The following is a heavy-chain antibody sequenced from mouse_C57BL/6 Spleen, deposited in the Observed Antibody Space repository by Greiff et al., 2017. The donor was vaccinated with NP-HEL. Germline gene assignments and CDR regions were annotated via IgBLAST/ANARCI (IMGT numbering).Heavy chain of an antibody. CDR3: ARRRSNWDEKGFDY. CDR1: GYTFTSYW. J-gene: IGHJ2*01. D-gene: IGHD4-1*01. V-gene: IGHV1-69*01. Sequence: QVQLQQPGAELVMPGASVKLSCKASGYTFTSYWMHWVKQRPGQGLEWIGEIDPSDSYTNYNQKFKGKSTLTVDKSSSTAYMQLSSLTSEDSAVYYCARRRSNWDEKGFDYWGQGTTLTVSS. CDR2: IDPSDSYT.